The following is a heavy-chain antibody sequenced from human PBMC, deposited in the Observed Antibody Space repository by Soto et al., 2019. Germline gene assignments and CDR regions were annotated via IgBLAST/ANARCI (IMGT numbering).Heavy chain of an antibody. J-gene: IGHJ5*02. CDR3: ATRGIDYYDSSGSRLS. V-gene: IGHV3-30*03. CDR2: ISYDGSNK. D-gene: IGHD3-22*01. CDR1: GFTFSSYG. Sequence: GGSLRLSCAASGFTFSSYGMHWVRQAPGKGLEWVAVISYDGSNKYYAGPVKGRFTISRDNSKNTLYLQMNSLRAEDTGVYYCATRGIDYYDSSGSRLSWGQGTLVTVSS.